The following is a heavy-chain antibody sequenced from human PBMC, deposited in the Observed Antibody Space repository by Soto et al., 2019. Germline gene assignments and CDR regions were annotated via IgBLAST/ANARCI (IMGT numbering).Heavy chain of an antibody. Sequence: PSETLSLTCTVSGGSISSDYWSWIRQPPGKGLEWIGYIYYSGSTNYNPSLKSRVTISVDTSKNQFSLQLSSVTAAATAVYYCARDAASESYYYDSSGYSYYYYGMDVWGQGTTVTVSS. V-gene: IGHV4-59*01. CDR2: IYYSGST. CDR1: GGSISSDY. CDR3: ARDAASESYYYDSSGYSYYYYGMDV. D-gene: IGHD3-22*01. J-gene: IGHJ6*02.